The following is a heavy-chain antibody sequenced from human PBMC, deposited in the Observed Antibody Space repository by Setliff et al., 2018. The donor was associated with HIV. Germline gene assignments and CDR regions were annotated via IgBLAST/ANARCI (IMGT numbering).Heavy chain of an antibody. D-gene: IGHD3-10*01. V-gene: IGHV1-18*01. CDR2: ISPATDKT. CDR1: GYTFTSYG. Sequence: ASVKVSCKASGYTFTSYGISWVRQAPGQGLEWMGWISPATDKTNYAQKLQGRLTMTTDTSTSTAYMDLRSLRSDDTAVYYCARRGNYYASAFDYWGQGTLVTVST. CDR3: ARRGNYYASAFDY. J-gene: IGHJ4*02.